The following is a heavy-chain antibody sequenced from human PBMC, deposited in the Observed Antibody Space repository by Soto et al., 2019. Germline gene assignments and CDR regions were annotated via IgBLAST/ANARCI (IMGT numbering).Heavy chain of an antibody. CDR1: GDSISSAYYY. Sequence: QVQLQESGPGLVRPSQTLSLTCTVSGDSISSAYYYWSWIRQTPGKGLEWIGHIFDSGTTYYNPSLKSRLTISVDTSKNHFSLRLTSVTAADPAVYYFARDIWVEPELYYYGMDVWGQGTTVTVSS. J-gene: IGHJ6*02. CDR3: ARDIWVEPELYYYGMDV. CDR2: IFDSGTT. D-gene: IGHD1-1*01. V-gene: IGHV4-30-4*01.